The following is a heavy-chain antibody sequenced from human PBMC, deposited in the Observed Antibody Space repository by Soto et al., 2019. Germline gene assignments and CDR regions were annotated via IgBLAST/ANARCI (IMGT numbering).Heavy chain of an antibody. CDR3: AKALVGEVGATDY. J-gene: IGHJ4*02. D-gene: IGHD1-26*01. CDR2: ITRTDST. Sequence: GSLRLSCTASGFTFSNYAMSWVRQAPGKGLEWVSAITRTDSTYYADSVKGRFTISRDNSRNTLYLQMNSLGAEDAALYYCAKALVGEVGATDYWGQGTLVTVPQ. V-gene: IGHV3-23*01. CDR1: GFTFSNYA.